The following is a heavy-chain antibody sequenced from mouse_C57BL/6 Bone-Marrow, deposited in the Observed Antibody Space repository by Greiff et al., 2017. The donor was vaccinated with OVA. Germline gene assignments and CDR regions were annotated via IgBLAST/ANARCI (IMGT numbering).Heavy chain of an antibody. J-gene: IGHJ4*01. CDR2: IDPETGGT. D-gene: IGHD2-5*01. CDR3: TRGYSNYYAMDY. V-gene: IGHV1-15*01. CDR1: GYTFTAYE. Sequence: VQLQQPGAELVRPGASVTLSCKASGYTFTAYEMHWVKQTPVHGLEWIGVIDPETGGTAYNQKFKGKAILTADKSSSTAYMELRSLTSEDSAVYYCTRGYSNYYAMDYWGQGTSVTVSS.